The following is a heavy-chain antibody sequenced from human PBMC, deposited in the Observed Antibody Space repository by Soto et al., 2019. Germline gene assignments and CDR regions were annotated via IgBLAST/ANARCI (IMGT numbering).Heavy chain of an antibody. CDR1: GGSFSGYY. Sequence: SETLSLTCAVYGGSFSGYYWSWIRQPPGKGLEWIGEINHSGSTNYNPSLKSRVTISVDTSKNQFSLKLSSVTAADTAVYYCARGPVRSGYSSGRRYPYDYWGQGTLVPVYS. CDR2: INHSGST. CDR3: ARGPVRSGYSSGRRYPYDY. V-gene: IGHV4-34*01. D-gene: IGHD6-19*01. J-gene: IGHJ4*02.